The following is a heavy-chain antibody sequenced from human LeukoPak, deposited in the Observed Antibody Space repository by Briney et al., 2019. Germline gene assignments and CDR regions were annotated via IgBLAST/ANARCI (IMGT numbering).Heavy chain of an antibody. D-gene: IGHD5-12*01. CDR2: ISGSGGST. Sequence: GGSLRLSCAASGFTFSSYAMSWVRQAPGKGLEWVSAISGSGGSTNYADSVKGRFTISRDNSKNTLYLQMNSLRAEDTAVYYCAKDRGFYSGYGNWGQGTLVTVSS. CDR1: GFTFSSYA. J-gene: IGHJ4*02. CDR3: AKDRGFYSGYGN. V-gene: IGHV3-23*01.